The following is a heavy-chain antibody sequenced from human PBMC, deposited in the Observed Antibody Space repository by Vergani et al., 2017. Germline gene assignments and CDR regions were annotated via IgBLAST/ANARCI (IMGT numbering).Heavy chain of an antibody. V-gene: IGHV3-7*01. CDR1: GFTFSNLW. Sequence: EVQLVASGGGLVQRGGSLRLSCEASGFTFSNLWMTWVRPAPGKGLEWVANIEYDGSKKNYVDSVKGRFTISRDNAKNALYLQMNNLGVEDTAVYFCARSPHGYTYCGYISQFDPWGQGTLVTVSS. D-gene: IGHD5-18*01. CDR2: IEYDGSKK. CDR3: ARSPHGYTYCGYISQFDP. J-gene: IGHJ5*02.